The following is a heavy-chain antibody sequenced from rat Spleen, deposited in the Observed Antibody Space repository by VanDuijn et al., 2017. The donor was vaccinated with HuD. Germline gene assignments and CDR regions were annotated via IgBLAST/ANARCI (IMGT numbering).Heavy chain of an antibody. D-gene: IGHD1-11*01. CDR3: TRGLTTEAPFAY. J-gene: IGHJ3*01. V-gene: IGHV5-20*01. CDR1: GFTFSDYY. Sequence: EVQLVESGGGLVQPGRSLTLSCAASGFTFSDYYMAWVRQAPTRGLEWVASINYNGDNTYYRDSVKGRFTISRDNAKSSLYLQMDSLRSEDTATYYCTRGLTTEAPFAYWGQGTLVTVSS. CDR2: INYNGDNT.